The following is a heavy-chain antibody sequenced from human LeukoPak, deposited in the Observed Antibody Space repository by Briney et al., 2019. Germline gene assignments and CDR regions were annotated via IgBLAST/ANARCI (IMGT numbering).Heavy chain of an antibody. J-gene: IGHJ4*02. Sequence: ASVKVSCKASGYTFTSYGISWVRQAPGQGLEWMGWISAYNGNTNYAQKLQGRVTMTTDTSTSTAYMELRSLRSDDTAVYYCAREGRITMVRGVAYYFDYWGQGTLVTVSS. CDR3: AREGRITMVRGVAYYFDY. V-gene: IGHV1-18*01. D-gene: IGHD3-10*01. CDR2: ISAYNGNT. CDR1: GYTFTSYG.